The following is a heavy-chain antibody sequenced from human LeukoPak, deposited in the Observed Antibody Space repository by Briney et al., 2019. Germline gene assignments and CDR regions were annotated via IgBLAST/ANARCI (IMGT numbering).Heavy chain of an antibody. D-gene: IGHD6-13*01. V-gene: IGHV4-34*01. Sequence: SETLSLTCAVYGGSFSGYYWSWIRQPPGKGLEWIGEINHSGSTNYNPSLKSRVTISVDTSKNQFSLKLSSVTAADTAVYYCAMRYSSSWYWTNYYYMDVWGKGTTVTVSS. CDR2: INHSGST. J-gene: IGHJ6*03. CDR1: GGSFSGYY. CDR3: AMRYSSSWYWTNYYYMDV.